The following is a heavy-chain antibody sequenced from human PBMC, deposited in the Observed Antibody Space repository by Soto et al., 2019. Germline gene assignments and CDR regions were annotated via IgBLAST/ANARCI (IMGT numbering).Heavy chain of an antibody. CDR2: IRSKANIYAT. Sequence: WGSLRLSCAASGFTFSGSAMHWVRQASGKGLEWVGRIRSKANIYATAYAASVKGRFTISRDDSKNTAYLQMNSLKTEDTAVYYCTRGKNVLYYSYGTEVSGQGTTVIVSS. V-gene: IGHV3-73*01. CDR1: GFTFSGSA. CDR3: TRGKNVLYYSYGTEV. J-gene: IGHJ6*02. D-gene: IGHD3-16*01.